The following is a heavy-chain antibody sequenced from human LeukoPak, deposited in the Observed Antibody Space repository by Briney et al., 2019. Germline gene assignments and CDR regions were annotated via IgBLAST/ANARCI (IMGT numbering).Heavy chain of an antibody. Sequence: GESLKISCKGSAYSFTSYWIGWVRQMPGKGLEWMGIIYPGDSDTRYSPSFQGQVTISADKSISTAYLQWSSLKASDTAMYYCARRYSSSSSYYYYYMDVWGKGTTVTVSS. CDR1: AYSFTSYW. V-gene: IGHV5-51*01. D-gene: IGHD6-6*01. CDR3: ARRYSSSSSYYYYYMDV. CDR2: IYPGDSDT. J-gene: IGHJ6*03.